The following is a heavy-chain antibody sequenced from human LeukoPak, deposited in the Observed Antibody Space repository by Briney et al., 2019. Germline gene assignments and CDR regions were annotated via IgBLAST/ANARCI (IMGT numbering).Heavy chain of an antibody. D-gene: IGHD6-13*01. CDR3: AKNWVASSWFNWFDP. CDR2: ISGSGGST. CDR1: GFTFSSYA. V-gene: IGHV3-23*01. J-gene: IGHJ5*02. Sequence: GGSLRLSCAASGFTFSSYAMSWVRQAPGKGLEWVSAISGSGGSTYYADSVKGRSTISRDNAKNTLYLQMNSLRAEDTAVYYCAKNWVASSWFNWFDPWGQGTLVTVSS.